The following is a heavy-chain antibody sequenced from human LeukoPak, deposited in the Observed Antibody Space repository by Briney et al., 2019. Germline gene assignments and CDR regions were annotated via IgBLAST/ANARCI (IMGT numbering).Heavy chain of an antibody. V-gene: IGHV4-59*08. CDR3: ARVNYYGSGSYLWFDP. J-gene: IGHJ5*02. CDR2: FHYSGSA. CDR1: GGSIASYY. D-gene: IGHD3-10*01. Sequence: SETLSVTCTVSGGSIASYYWTWIRQPPGKGVEWIGFFHYSGSAKYHPSLESRITISMEPSKNQFSLRLNSVTAADTAVYYCARVNYYGSGSYLWFDPWGHGTLVTVSS.